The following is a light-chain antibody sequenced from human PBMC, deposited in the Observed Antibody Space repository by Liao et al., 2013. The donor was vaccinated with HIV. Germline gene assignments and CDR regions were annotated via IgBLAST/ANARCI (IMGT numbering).Light chain of an antibody. J-gene: IGLJ3*02. CDR3: QAWDSSIWV. V-gene: IGLV3-21*01. CDR2: YDS. CDR1: NIGSKS. Sequence: SYELTQPPSVSVAPGKTARITCGGNNIGSKSVHWYQQKPGQAPVLVIYYDSDRPSGIPERFSGSNSGNTATLTISGTQAMDEADYYCQAWDSSIWVFGGGTKLTVL.